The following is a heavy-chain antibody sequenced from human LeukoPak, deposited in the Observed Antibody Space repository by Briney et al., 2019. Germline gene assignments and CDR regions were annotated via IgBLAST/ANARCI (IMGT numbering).Heavy chain of an antibody. Sequence: SETLSLTCTVSGGSISSYYWSWIRQPPGKGLEWIGEINHSGSTNYNPSLKSRVTISVDTSKNQFSLKLSSVTAADTAVYYCARGLPLRYYDSSGYSYYFDYWGQGTLVTVSS. J-gene: IGHJ4*02. CDR1: GGSISSYY. CDR3: ARGLPLRYYDSSGYSYYFDY. V-gene: IGHV4-34*01. CDR2: INHSGST. D-gene: IGHD3-22*01.